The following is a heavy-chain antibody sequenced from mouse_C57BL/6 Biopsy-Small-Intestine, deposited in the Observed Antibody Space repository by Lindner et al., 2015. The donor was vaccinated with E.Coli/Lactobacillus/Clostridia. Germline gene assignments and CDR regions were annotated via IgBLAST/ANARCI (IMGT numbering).Heavy chain of an antibody. D-gene: IGHD3-1*01. V-gene: IGHV1-81*01. CDR1: GGTFSSSA. CDR3: ARDSGQGGSDAFEI. Sequence: SVKVSCKASGGTFSSSAISWVRQAPGQGFEWMGGFIPIFGTANYAQKFQGRVTITADESTSTAYMVLSSLRSEDTAVYYCARDSGQGGSDAFEIWGQGTTVTVS. CDR2: FIPIFGTA. J-gene: IGHJ1*01.